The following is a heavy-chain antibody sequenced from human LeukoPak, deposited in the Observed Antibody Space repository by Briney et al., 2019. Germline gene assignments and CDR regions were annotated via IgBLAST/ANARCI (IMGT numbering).Heavy chain of an antibody. Sequence: SGGSLRLSCAASGFTFSSYGMHRVRQAPGKGLEWVAVISYDGSNKYYADSVKGRFTISRDNAKNSLYLQMNSLRAEDTAVYYCARDSYDILTGYSNWFDPWGQGTLVTVSS. D-gene: IGHD3-9*01. CDR2: ISYDGSNK. CDR3: ARDSYDILTGYSNWFDP. J-gene: IGHJ5*02. V-gene: IGHV3-30*03. CDR1: GFTFSSYG.